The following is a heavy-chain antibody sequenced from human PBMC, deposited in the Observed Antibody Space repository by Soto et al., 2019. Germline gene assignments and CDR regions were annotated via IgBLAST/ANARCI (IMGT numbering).Heavy chain of an antibody. Sequence: GGSLRLSCAASGFTFSTYAMSWVRQSPGKGLEWVSSISGTSDTIEYADSVKGRFTVSRDNAKNTLYLQMNGLRAGDTAVYYCAKGGSGTNIILDYWGPGTSVTVSS. V-gene: IGHV3-23*01. D-gene: IGHD1-1*01. CDR2: ISGTSDTI. CDR3: AKGGSGTNIILDY. J-gene: IGHJ4*02. CDR1: GFTFSTYA.